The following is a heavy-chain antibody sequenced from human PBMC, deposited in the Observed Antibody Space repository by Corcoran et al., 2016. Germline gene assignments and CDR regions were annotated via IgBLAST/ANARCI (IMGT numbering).Heavy chain of an antibody. D-gene: IGHD6-13*01. J-gene: IGHJ6*02. CDR1: GYSFTSYW. CDR3: ARTEQQLVPPYYYYGMGV. V-gene: IGHV5-51*01. Sequence: EVQLVQSGAEVKKPGESLKISCKGSGYSFTSYWIGWVRQMHGKGLEWMGIIYPGDSDTRYSPSFQGQVTISADKSISTAYLQWSSLKASDTAMYYCARTEQQLVPPYYYYGMGVWGQGTTVTVSS. CDR2: IYPGDSDT.